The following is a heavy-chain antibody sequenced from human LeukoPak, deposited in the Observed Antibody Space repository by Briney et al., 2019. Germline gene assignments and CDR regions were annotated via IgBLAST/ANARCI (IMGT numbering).Heavy chain of an antibody. CDR2: ISSSSSYI. CDR1: GFTFGSYS. J-gene: IGHJ4*02. Sequence: GGSLRLSCAASGFTFGSYSMNWVRQAPGKGLEWVSSISSSSSYIYYADSVKGRFTISRDNAKNSLYLQMNSLRAEDTAVYYCAKGHYDSSGYVFDYWGQGTLVTVSS. V-gene: IGHV3-21*01. D-gene: IGHD3-22*01. CDR3: AKGHYDSSGYVFDY.